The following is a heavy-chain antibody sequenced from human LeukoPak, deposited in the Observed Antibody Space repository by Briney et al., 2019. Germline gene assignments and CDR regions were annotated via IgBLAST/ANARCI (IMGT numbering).Heavy chain of an antibody. CDR3: ARVSTTVVTLSGWFDP. CDR1: GYTFTGYY. CDR2: INPNSGGT. J-gene: IGHJ5*02. D-gene: IGHD4-23*01. Sequence: GASVKVSCKASGYTFTGYYMHWVRQAPGQGLEWMGWINPNSGGTNYAQKFQGRVTMTRDTSISTAYMELSRLRSDDTAVYYCARVSTTVVTLSGWFDPWGQGTLVTVSS. V-gene: IGHV1-2*02.